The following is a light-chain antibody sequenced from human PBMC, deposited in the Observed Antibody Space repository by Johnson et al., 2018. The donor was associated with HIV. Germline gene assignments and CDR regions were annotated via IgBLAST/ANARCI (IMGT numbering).Light chain of an antibody. Sequence: QFVLTQPPSVSAAPGQKVTISCSGSNSNIGNNYVSWYQQLPGTAPKLLIYESTNRPSGIPDRFSGSKSGTSATLGISGLQTGDEADYYCGTWDGGLSIYVFGTGTEVTGL. CDR3: GTWDGGLSIYV. CDR2: EST. V-gene: IGLV1-51*02. CDR1: NSNIGNNY. J-gene: IGLJ1*01.